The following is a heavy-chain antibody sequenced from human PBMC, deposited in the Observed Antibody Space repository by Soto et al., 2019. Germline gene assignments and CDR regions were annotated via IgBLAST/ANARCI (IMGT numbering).Heavy chain of an antibody. J-gene: IGHJ4*02. Sequence: QITLKESGPTLVKPTQTLTLTCTFSGFSLTTTGGGVGWIRQPPGKALELLALIYWDDDERYSPSLRSRLTITRDTSKNQVVLTMTDMDPVDTATYYCVLLVHASRYVDFWGQGTLVTVSS. CDR1: GFSLTTTGGG. CDR2: IYWDDDE. CDR3: VLLVHASRYVDF. D-gene: IGHD2-8*02. V-gene: IGHV2-5*02.